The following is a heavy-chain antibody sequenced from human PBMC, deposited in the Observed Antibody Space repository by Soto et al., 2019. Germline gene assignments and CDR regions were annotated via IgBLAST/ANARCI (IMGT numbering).Heavy chain of an antibody. V-gene: IGHV1-2*02. J-gene: IGHJ4*02. CDR1: GYTFTGYY. D-gene: IGHD1-1*01. Sequence: ASVKVSCKASGYTFTGYYMHWVRQAPGQGLEWMGWINPNSGNTKYGDSMKGRFTISRDTSKNTVYLQMNSLRAEDTAVYYCAGDWNGDKYFDYWDQGTLVTVSS. CDR2: INPNSGNT. CDR3: AGDWNGDKYFDY.